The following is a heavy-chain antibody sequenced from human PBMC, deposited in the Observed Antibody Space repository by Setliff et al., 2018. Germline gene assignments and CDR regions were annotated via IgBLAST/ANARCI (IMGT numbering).Heavy chain of an antibody. CDR3: AKEGSIAAAPDY. Sequence: GSLRLSCAASGFTFSSYGMHWVRQAPGKGLEWVAFIRYDGSNKYYADSVKGRFTISRDNSKNTLYLQMNSLRAEDTAVYYCAKEGSIAAAPDYWGQGTLVTVSS. D-gene: IGHD6-13*01. V-gene: IGHV3-30*02. CDR2: IRYDGSNK. CDR1: GFTFSSYG. J-gene: IGHJ4*02.